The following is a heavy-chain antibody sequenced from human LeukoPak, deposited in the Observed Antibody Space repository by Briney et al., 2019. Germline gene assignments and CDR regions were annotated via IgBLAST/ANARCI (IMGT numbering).Heavy chain of an antibody. CDR3: AKGSYYDSSGSFYFDY. Sequence: GGSLRLSCAASGFTFSSFAMSWVRQAPGKGLEWVSAISNNGGYTYYADSVQGRFTISRDNSKSTLCLQMNSLRAEDTAVYYCAKGSYYDSSGSFYFDYWGQGTLVTVSS. D-gene: IGHD3-22*01. J-gene: IGHJ4*02. V-gene: IGHV3-23*01. CDR2: ISNNGGYT. CDR1: GFTFSSFA.